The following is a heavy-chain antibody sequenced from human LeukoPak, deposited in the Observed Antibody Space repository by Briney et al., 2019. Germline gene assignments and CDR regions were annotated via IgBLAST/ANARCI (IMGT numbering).Heavy chain of an antibody. D-gene: IGHD3-10*01. CDR2: IWYDGTNK. CDR1: VYTFRIYD. J-gene: IGHJ4*02. V-gene: IGHV3-30*02. Sequence: GGSLTLSCAASVYTFRIYDMHGVPDAPDRGLEWVAFIWYDGTNKYYADSVRGRFTISRDNSKNTLYLQMHTLRPEDTVVCHGAKYMGVGGYGSGNYFDYWGQGTLVTVSS. CDR3: AKYMGVGGYGSGNYFDY.